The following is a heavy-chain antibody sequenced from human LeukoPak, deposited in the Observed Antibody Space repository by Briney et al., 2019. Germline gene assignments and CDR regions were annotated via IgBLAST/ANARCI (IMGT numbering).Heavy chain of an antibody. CDR3: AKDGFGYSSSWRWFDS. CDR1: GFTFSTYA. V-gene: IGHV3-23*01. D-gene: IGHD6-13*01. Sequence: PGGSLRLSCAASGFTFSTYAMSWFRQAPGKGLEWVSAISGSADSTYYADSVKGRFTISRDNSKNTLYLQMNSLRAEDTAVYYCAKDGFGYSSSWRWFDSWGQGTLVTVSS. J-gene: IGHJ5*01. CDR2: ISGSADST.